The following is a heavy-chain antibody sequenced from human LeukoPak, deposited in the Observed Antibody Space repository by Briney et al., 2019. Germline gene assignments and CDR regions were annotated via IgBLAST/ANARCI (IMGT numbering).Heavy chain of an antibody. J-gene: IGHJ4*02. Sequence: GESLRLSCAASGFTFSRYWMHWVRQAPGEGLVWVSRIDEHGTTIDYADSVRDRFTISRDNAKNTLFLHMNSLRAEDTAMYYCARDVGGAGSHWGQGSLVTVSS. CDR1: GFTFSRYW. CDR2: IDEHGTTI. D-gene: IGHD3-10*01. CDR3: ARDVGGAGSH. V-gene: IGHV3-74*01.